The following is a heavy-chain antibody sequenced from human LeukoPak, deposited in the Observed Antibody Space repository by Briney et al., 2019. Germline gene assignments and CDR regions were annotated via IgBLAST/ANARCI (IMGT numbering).Heavy chain of an antibody. D-gene: IGHD6-13*01. CDR2: IKQDGGER. J-gene: IGHJ4*02. V-gene: IGHV3-7*01. Sequence: GGSLRLSCAASGFTFSNYWMSWVRQAPGRGLEWVANIKQDGGERYYVDSVKGRFTVSRDNAKNSLYLQMNSLRAEDTAVYSCARDGVSGYTTSWYDYWGQGTLVTVSS. CDR3: ARDGVSGYTTSWYDY. CDR1: GFTFSNYW.